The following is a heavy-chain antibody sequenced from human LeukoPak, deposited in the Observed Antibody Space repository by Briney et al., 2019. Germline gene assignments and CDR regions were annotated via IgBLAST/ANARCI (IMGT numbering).Heavy chain of an antibody. V-gene: IGHV1-8*01. J-gene: IGHJ4*02. CDR2: MNPNSGAT. Sequence: ASVKLSCTASGYTFTNYDFNWVRPATGQGLEWMGWMNPNSGATGYAQKFQGRVTMTRDTSINTAYMELSSLRSEDTAVYYCARWLVRGSRSSYFDYWGQGALVTVSS. CDR3: ARWLVRGSRSSYFDY. CDR1: GYTFTNYD. D-gene: IGHD6-6*01.